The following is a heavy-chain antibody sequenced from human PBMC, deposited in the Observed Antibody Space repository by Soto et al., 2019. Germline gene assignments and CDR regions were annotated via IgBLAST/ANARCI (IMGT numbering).Heavy chain of an antibody. CDR3: ARDRGISSSSSKFLNYYYYYGMDV. V-gene: IGHV1-18*01. CDR1: GYTFTSYG. D-gene: IGHD6-6*01. J-gene: IGHJ6*02. CDR2: ISAYNGNT. Sequence: GASVKVSCKASGYTFTSYGISWVRQAPGQGLERMGWISAYNGNTNYAQKLQGRVTMTTDTSTSTAYMELRSLRSDDTAVYYCARDRGISSSSSKFLNYYYYYGMDVWGQGTTVTVSS.